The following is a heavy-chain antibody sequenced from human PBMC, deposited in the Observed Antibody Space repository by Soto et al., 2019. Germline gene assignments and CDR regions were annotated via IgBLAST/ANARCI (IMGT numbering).Heavy chain of an antibody. D-gene: IGHD6-6*01. J-gene: IGHJ6*02. V-gene: IGHV1-69*13. Sequence: SVKVSCKASGGTFSSYAISWVRQAPGQGLEWMGGIIPIFGTANYAQKFQGRVTITADESTSTAYMELSSLRSEDTAVYYCASRRGPSIYSSSSEVPYYYYGMDVWG. CDR1: GGTFSSYA. CDR2: IIPIFGTA. CDR3: ASRRGPSIYSSSSEVPYYYYGMDV.